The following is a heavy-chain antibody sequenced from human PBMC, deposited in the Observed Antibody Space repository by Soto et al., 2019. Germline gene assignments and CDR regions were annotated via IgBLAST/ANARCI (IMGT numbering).Heavy chain of an antibody. J-gene: IGHJ4*02. CDR3: ARDWGYTSGLLDY. CDR2: ISYDGSNK. V-gene: IGHV3-30-3*01. D-gene: IGHD3-16*01. CDR1: GFTFSSYA. Sequence: QVQLVESGGGVVQPGRSLRLSCAASGFTFSSYAMHWVRQAPGKGLEWVAVISYDGSNKYFADSVKGRFTISRDNSKKPMYLQMNSLRAEDKAVYYCARDWGYTSGLLDYWGQGTLVTVSS.